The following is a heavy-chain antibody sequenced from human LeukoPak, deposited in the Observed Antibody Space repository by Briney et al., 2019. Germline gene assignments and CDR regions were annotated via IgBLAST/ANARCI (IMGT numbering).Heavy chain of an antibody. Sequence: SETLSLTCTVSGGSISSYYWSWIRQPAGKGLEWIGRIYSSGSTNYNPSLKSRVTMSVDTSKNQFSLKLSSVTAADTAVYYRARDQPLLLRLGEGYFDYWGQGTLVTVSS. V-gene: IGHV4-4*07. CDR2: IYSSGST. D-gene: IGHD3-16*01. J-gene: IGHJ4*02. CDR1: GGSISSYY. CDR3: ARDQPLLLRLGEGYFDY.